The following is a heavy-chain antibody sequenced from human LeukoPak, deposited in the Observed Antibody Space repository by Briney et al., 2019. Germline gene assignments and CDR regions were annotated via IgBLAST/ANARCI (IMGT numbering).Heavy chain of an antibody. V-gene: IGHV4-61*08. CDR2: IYYSGST. CDR1: GGSISSGGYY. J-gene: IGHJ6*02. Sequence: PSETLSLTCTVSGGSISSGGYYWSWIRQHPGKGLEWIGYIYYSGSTNYNPSLKSRVTISVDTSKNQFSLKLSSVTAADTAVYYCARGPQWELLFRPYYYGMDVWGQGTTVTVSS. CDR3: ARGPQWELLFRPYYYGMDV. D-gene: IGHD1-26*01.